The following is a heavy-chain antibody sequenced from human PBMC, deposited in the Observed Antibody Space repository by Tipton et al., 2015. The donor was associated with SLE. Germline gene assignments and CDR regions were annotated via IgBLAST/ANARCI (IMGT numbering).Heavy chain of an antibody. D-gene: IGHD1-14*01. J-gene: IGHJ6*04. V-gene: IGHV3-53*01. CDR2: IYTGGST. Sequence: SLRLSCAASGFIVNSNYMTWVRQAPGKGLEWVSIIYTGGSTYYADSVRGRVTTSRDNSKNTVYLHMKSLRADETAVYYCASAKILPAYNHYGMDVWGKGTTVTVSS. CDR3: ASAKILPAYNHYGMDV. CDR1: GFIVNSNY.